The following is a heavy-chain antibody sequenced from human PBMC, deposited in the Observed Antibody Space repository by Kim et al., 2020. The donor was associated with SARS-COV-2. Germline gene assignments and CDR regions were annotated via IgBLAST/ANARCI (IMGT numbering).Heavy chain of an antibody. D-gene: IGHD2-2*01. CDR1: GGSISSSSYY. CDR2: IYYSGST. V-gene: IGHV4-39*01. CDR3: ARHGGPSARHFRVPAAHRPYYYYGMGV. Sequence: SETLSLTCTVSGGSISSSSYYWGWIRQPPGKGLEWIGSIYYSGSTYYNPSLKSRVTISVDTSKNQFSLKLSSVTAADTAVYYCARHGGPSARHFRVPAAHRPYYYYGMGVWGQGTTVTVSS. J-gene: IGHJ6*02.